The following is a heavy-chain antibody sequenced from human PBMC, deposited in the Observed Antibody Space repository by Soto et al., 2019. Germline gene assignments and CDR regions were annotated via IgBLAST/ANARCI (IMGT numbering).Heavy chain of an antibody. V-gene: IGHV3-23*01. J-gene: IGHJ4*02. D-gene: IGHD2-2*01. Sequence: GGSLRLSCKASGFIFNNYGMSWVRQAPGKGLEWVSGISDSGDSTYYADSMRGRFTISRDNSKNTLYLQMNSLRPEDTAMYYCVKDLYRSSTMPCLDHWGQGALVTVSS. CDR2: ISDSGDST. CDR1: GFIFNNYG. CDR3: VKDLYRSSTMPCLDH.